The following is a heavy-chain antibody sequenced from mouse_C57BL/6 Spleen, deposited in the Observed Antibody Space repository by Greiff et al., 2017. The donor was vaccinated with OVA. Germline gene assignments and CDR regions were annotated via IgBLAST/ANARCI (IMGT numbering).Heavy chain of an antibody. CDR2: ILPGSGST. V-gene: IGHV1-9*01. Sequence: VQLQQSGAELMKPGASVKLSCKATGYTFTGYWIEWVKQRPGHGLEWIGEILPGSGSTTYNEQFKGKATFTADPSSNTAYMQLSSHTTEDSSIYYCARKEDGYYRDWFAYGGQGTLVTVSA. D-gene: IGHD2-3*01. J-gene: IGHJ3*01. CDR1: GYTFTGYW. CDR3: ARKEDGYYRDWFAY.